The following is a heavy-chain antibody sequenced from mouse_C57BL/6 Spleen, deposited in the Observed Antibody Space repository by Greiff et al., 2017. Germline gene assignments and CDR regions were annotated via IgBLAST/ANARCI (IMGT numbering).Heavy chain of an antibody. V-gene: IGHV8-8*01. CDR3: ALQHYYGSSLIDY. CDR2: IWWGDAK. J-gene: IGHJ2*01. Sequence: QVTLKECGPGILQPSQTLSLTCSFSGFSLSTFGMGVGWIRQPSGKGLEWLAHIWWGDAKYYNPALKSRLTITKDTSNNQVFLKLANVDTADTATYYCALQHYYGSSLIDYWGQGTTLTVSS. D-gene: IGHD1-1*01. CDR1: GFSLSTFGMG.